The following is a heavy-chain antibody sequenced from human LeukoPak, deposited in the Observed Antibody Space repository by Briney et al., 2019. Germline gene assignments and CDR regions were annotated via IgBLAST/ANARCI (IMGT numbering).Heavy chain of an antibody. CDR1: GFTFSSYA. J-gene: IGHJ4*02. CDR3: ARASSWELLLEEYYFDY. Sequence: GGSLRLSCAASGFTFSSYAMHWVRQAPGKGLEWVAVISYDGSNKYYADSVKGRFTISRDNSKNTLYLQMNSLRAEDTAVYYCARASSWELLLEEYYFDYWGQGTLVTVSS. V-gene: IGHV3-30*04. D-gene: IGHD1-26*01. CDR2: ISYDGSNK.